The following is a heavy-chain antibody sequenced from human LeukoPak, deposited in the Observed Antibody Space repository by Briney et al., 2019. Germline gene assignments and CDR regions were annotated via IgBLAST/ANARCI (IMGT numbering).Heavy chain of an antibody. CDR2: IYYSGST. CDR1: GGSISSYY. D-gene: IGHD6-13*01. V-gene: IGHV4-59*01. J-gene: IGHJ5*02. CDR3: ARARAAPGWFDP. Sequence: SETLSLTCTVSGGSISSYYWSWIRQPPGKGLEWIGYIYYSGSTNYNPSLKSRVTISVDTSKNQFSLKLSPVTAADTAVYYCARARAAPGWFDPWGQGTLVTVSS.